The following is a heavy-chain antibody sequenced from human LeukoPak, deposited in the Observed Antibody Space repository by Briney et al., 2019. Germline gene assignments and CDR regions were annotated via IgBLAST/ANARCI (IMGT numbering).Heavy chain of an antibody. D-gene: IGHD1-26*01. CDR3: ASLGTYTSPTIDY. J-gene: IGHJ4*02. CDR2: IIPIFGTA. V-gene: IGHV1-69*13. Sequence: SVKVSCKASGGTFSSYAISWVRQAPGQGLEWMGGIIPIFGTANYAQKFQGRVTITADESTSTAYMELSSLRSEDTAMYYCASLGTYTSPTIDYWGQGTLVTVSS. CDR1: GGTFSSYA.